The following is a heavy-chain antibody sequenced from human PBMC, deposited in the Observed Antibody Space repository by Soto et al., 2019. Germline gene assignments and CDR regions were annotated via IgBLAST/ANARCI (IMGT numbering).Heavy chain of an antibody. D-gene: IGHD2-15*01. J-gene: IGHJ4*02. CDR1: GGSVSSGSYY. V-gene: IGHV4-61*01. CDR3: ARAGAATLSDF. Sequence: SETLSLTCTVSGGSVSSGSYYWSWIRQPPGKGLEWIGFIYYTGCTNYNPSLKSRVTISVDTSKNQFSLKLSSVTAADTAVYYCARAGAATLSDFWGQGTLVTVSS. CDR2: IYYTGCT.